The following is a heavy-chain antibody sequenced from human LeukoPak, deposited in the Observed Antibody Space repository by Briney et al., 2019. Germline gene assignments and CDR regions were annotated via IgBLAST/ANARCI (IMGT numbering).Heavy chain of an antibody. V-gene: IGHV3-48*03. D-gene: IGHD1-1*01. Sequence: GGSVKVSCTASGYTFSNYGMNWVRQAPGKGLEWVSYISVSDSTISHADSVKGRFTISRDTAKKSLYLQMNSLRAEDTAVYYCARGVPVDYWGQGTLVTVSS. CDR2: ISVSDSTI. CDR3: ARGVPVDY. J-gene: IGHJ4*02. CDR1: GYTFSNYG.